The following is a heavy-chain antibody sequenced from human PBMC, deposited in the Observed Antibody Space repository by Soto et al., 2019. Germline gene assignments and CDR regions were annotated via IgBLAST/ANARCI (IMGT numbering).Heavy chain of an antibody. CDR2: INHSGST. CDR1: GGSFSGYY. J-gene: IGHJ4*02. D-gene: IGHD4-17*01. V-gene: IGHV4-34*01. Sequence: QVQLQQWGAGLLKPSETLSLTCAVYGGSFSGYYWSWIRQPPGKGLEWIVEINHSGSTNYNPSLKSRVTISVYTSKYQFSLMLSSVTAADTAVYYCSRVRRTAVTIDYWGQGTLVTVSS. CDR3: SRVRRTAVTIDY.